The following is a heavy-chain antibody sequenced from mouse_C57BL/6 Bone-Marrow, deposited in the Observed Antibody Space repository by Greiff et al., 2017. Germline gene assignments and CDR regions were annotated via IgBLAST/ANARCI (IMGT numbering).Heavy chain of an antibody. V-gene: IGHV1-52*01. Sequence: QVQLQQPGAELVRPGSSVKLSCKASGYTFTSYWMHWVKQRPIQGLEWIGNIDPSDSETHYNQKFKDKATLTVDKSSSTAYMQLSSLTSEDAAVFYGARLGGNYVNYYAMDYWGQGTSVTVSS. CDR1: GYTFTSYW. CDR3: ARLGGNYVNYYAMDY. D-gene: IGHD2-1*01. J-gene: IGHJ4*01. CDR2: IDPSDSET.